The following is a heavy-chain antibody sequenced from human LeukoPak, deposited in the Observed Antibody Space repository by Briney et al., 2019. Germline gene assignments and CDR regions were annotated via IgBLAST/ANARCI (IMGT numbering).Heavy chain of an antibody. J-gene: IGHJ4*02. D-gene: IGHD3-22*01. Sequence: GGSLRLSCAASGFTFSTYAMSWVRQAPGKGLGWVSAISGSGGSTYYADSVKGRFTISRDNSKNTLYLQMNSLRAEDTAVYYCAKTVDSSGYLFDYWGQGTLVTVSS. CDR3: AKTVDSSGYLFDY. V-gene: IGHV3-23*01. CDR2: ISGSGGST. CDR1: GFTFSTYA.